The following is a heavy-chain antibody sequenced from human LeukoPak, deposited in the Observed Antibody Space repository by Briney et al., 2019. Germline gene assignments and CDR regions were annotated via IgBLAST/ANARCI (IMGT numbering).Heavy chain of an antibody. V-gene: IGHV3-30*18. J-gene: IGHJ3*02. Sequence: GGSLRLSCAASGFTFSSYGMHWVRQAPGKGLEWVAVISYDGSNKYYADSVKGRFTISRDNSKNTLYLQMNSLRAEDTAVYYCAKHYGVYGLLGAFDIWGQGTMVTVSS. CDR1: GFTFSSYG. CDR2: ISYDGSNK. CDR3: AKHYGVYGLLGAFDI. D-gene: IGHD4-17*01.